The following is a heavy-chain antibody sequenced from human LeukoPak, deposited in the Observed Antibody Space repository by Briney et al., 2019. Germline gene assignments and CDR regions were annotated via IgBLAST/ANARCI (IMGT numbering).Heavy chain of an antibody. CDR3: AREGVDYDILTGYPDHYFDY. V-gene: IGHV4-34*01. CDR2: INHSGST. D-gene: IGHD3-9*01. CDR1: GGSFSGYY. J-gene: IGHJ4*02. Sequence: SETLSLTCAVYGGSFSGYYWSWIRQPPGKGLEWIGEINHSGSTNYNPSLKSRVTMSVDTSKNQFSLKLSSVTAADTAVYHCAREGVDYDILTGYPDHYFDYWGQGTLVTVSS.